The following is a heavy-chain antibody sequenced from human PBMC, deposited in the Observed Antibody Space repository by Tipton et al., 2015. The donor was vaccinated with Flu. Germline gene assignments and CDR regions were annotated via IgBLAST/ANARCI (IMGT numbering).Heavy chain of an antibody. CDR3: AGGHNYYGSPYYYGMDV. J-gene: IGHJ6*02. Sequence: SLRLSCAASGFTFNSYAMSWVRQAPGGWLEWVSALSGTGGHTYYADSVKGRFTISRDNSKNTLYLQMNSLRAEDTAVYYCAGGHNYYGSPYYYGMDVWGQGTTVTVSS. CDR1: GFTFNSYA. V-gene: IGHV3-23*01. CDR2: LSGTGGHT. D-gene: IGHD3-10*01.